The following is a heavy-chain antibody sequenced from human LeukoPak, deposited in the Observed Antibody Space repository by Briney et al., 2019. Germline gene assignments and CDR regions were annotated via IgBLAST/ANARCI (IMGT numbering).Heavy chain of an antibody. CDR3: ARARPYYYGSGSYNFDY. D-gene: IGHD3-10*01. J-gene: IGHJ4*02. CDR1: GYTFTSYY. Sequence: ASVKVSCKASGYTFTSYYMHWVRQAPGQGLERMGRINPSGGSTSYAQKFQGRVTMTRDTSTSTVYMELSSLRSEDTAVYYCARARPYYYGSGSYNFDYWGQGTLVTVSS. V-gene: IGHV1-46*01. CDR2: INPSGGST.